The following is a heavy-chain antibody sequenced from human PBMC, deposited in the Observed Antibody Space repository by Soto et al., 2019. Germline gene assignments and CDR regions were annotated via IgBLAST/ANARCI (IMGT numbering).Heavy chain of an antibody. CDR2: IIPILGIA. CDR3: ALEYCSSTSCYREY. V-gene: IGHV1-69*02. D-gene: IGHD2-2*02. Sequence: QVQLVQSGAEVKKPGSSVKVSCKASGGTFSSYTIGWVRQAPGQGLEWMGRIIPILGIANYAQKFQGRVTITADKSTSTAYMELSSLRSEVTALYYCALEYCSSTSCYREYWGQGTLVTVSS. J-gene: IGHJ4*02. CDR1: GGTFSSYT.